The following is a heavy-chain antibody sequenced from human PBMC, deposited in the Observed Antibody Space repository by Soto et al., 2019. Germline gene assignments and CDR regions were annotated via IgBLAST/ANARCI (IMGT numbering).Heavy chain of an antibody. Sequence: GVLRLSCAASGFTFSSYDMHWVRQATGKGLEWVSAIGTAGDTYYPGSVKGRFTISRENAKNSLYLQMNSLRAEDTAVYYCARLSSGHYYYGMDVWGQGTTVTVSS. V-gene: IGHV3-13*01. CDR1: GFTFSSYD. CDR3: ARLSSGHYYYGMDV. CDR2: IGTAGDT. D-gene: IGHD6-6*01. J-gene: IGHJ6*02.